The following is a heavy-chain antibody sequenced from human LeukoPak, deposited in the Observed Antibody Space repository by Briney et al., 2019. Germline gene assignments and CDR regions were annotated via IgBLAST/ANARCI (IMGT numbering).Heavy chain of an antibody. CDR2: IYYSGST. Sequence: PSETLSLTCTVSGGSISSYYWSWIRQPPGKGLEWIGYIYYSGSTNYNPSLKSRVTISVDTSKNQFSLKLSSVTAADTAVYYCARSYYGSGDDWFDPWGQGTLVTVSS. CDR3: ARSYYGSGDDWFDP. V-gene: IGHV4-59*01. J-gene: IGHJ5*02. D-gene: IGHD3-10*01. CDR1: GGSISSYY.